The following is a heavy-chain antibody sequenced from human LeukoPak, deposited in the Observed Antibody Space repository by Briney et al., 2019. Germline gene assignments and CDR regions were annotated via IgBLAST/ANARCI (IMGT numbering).Heavy chain of an antibody. V-gene: IGHV1-69*05. D-gene: IGHD6-19*01. CDR2: IIPIFGTA. Sequence: SVKVSCKASGGTFSSYAISWVRQAPGQGLEWMGRIIPIFGTANYAQKFQGRVTITTDESTRIAYMELSSLRSEDTAVYYCARDRIAVAVVYYFDYWGQGTLVTVSS. CDR1: GGTFSSYA. J-gene: IGHJ4*02. CDR3: ARDRIAVAVVYYFDY.